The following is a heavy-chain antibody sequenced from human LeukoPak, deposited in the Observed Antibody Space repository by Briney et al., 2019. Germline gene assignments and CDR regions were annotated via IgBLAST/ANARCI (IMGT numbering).Heavy chain of an antibody. D-gene: IGHD2-2*02. CDR2: ISGSGGST. V-gene: IGHV3-23*01. J-gene: IGHJ4*02. CDR1: GFTFSSYA. Sequence: GGSLRLSCAASGFTFSSYAMSWVRQAPGKGLEWVSAISGSGGSTYYADSVRGRFTISRDNSKNTLYLQMNSLRAEDTAVYYCAKDRAVVVVPAAIGVYSYWGQGTLVTVSS. CDR3: AKDRAVVVVPAAIGVYSY.